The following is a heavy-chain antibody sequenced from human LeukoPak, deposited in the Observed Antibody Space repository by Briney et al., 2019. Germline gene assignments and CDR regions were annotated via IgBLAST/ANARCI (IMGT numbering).Heavy chain of an antibody. V-gene: IGHV3-7*01. CDR3: VNDQARERGY. CDR2: INQNENEK. D-gene: IGHD1-1*01. CDR1: GFTFGHYW. J-gene: IGHJ4*02. Sequence: GGSLRLSCVVSGFTFGHYWMSWVRQAPGKGLEWVANINQNENEKYHVDSVKGRFTVFRDNAKNSLYLQMSSLRAEDTAVYYCVNDQARERGYWGQGTLVTVSS.